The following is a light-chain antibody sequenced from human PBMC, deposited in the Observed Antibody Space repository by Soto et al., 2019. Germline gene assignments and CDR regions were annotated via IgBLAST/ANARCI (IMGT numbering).Light chain of an antibody. CDR1: QPVSSDY. CDR2: GAF. CDR3: QQYGSSPYN. J-gene: IGKJ2*01. Sequence: EMVLTQSPGTLSLSPGERATLSCGTSQPVSSDYLARYQQKPGQAPRLLMYGAFNRATGIPARFSGTGSGTDFTLTISRLEPEDFAVYYCQQYGSSPYNFGKGTKLEI. V-gene: IGKV3-20*01.